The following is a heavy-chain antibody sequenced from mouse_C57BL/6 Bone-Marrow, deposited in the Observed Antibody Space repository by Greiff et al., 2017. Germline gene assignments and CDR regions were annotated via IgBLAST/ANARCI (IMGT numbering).Heavy chain of an antibody. CDR3: ARDGGYERYFDV. J-gene: IGHJ1*03. CDR1: GYTFTDYN. V-gene: IGHV1-18*01. CDR2: INPNNGGT. Sequence: EVQLQESGPELVKPGASVKIPCKASGYTFTDYNMDWVKQSHGKSLEWIGDINPNNGGTIYNQKFKGKATLTVDKSSSTAYMELRSLTSEDTAVYYCARDGGYERYFDVWGTGTTVTVSS. D-gene: IGHD2-2*01.